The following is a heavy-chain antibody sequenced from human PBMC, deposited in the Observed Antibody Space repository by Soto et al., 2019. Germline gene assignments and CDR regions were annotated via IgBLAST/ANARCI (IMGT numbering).Heavy chain of an antibody. Sequence: ASVKVSCKASGGTFSSYAISWVRQAPGQGLEWMGGIIPIFGTANYAQKFQGRVTITAEETTSTAYMELSSLRSEDTAVYYCARTIDSSGTPWAFDIWGQGTMVTVSS. V-gene: IGHV1-69*13. D-gene: IGHD3-22*01. CDR2: IIPIFGTA. J-gene: IGHJ3*02. CDR1: GGTFSSYA. CDR3: ARTIDSSGTPWAFDI.